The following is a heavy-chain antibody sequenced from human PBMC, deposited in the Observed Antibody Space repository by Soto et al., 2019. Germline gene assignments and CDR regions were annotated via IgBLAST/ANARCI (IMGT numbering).Heavy chain of an antibody. Sequence: ASVKVSCKASVYTFTGYYMHWVRQAPGQGLEWMGWINPNSGGTNYAQKFQGWVTMTRDTSISTAYMELSRLRSDDTAVYYCARTSLTGDHPYDVFDFGGQGKMVTVSS. CDR1: VYTFTGYY. CDR3: ARTSLTGDHPYDVFDF. CDR2: INPNSGGT. D-gene: IGHD7-27*01. J-gene: IGHJ3*01. V-gene: IGHV1-2*04.